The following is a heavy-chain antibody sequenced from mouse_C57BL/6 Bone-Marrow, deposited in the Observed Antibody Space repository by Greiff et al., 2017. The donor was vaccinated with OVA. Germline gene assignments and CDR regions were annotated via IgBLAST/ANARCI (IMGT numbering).Heavy chain of an antibody. D-gene: IGHD1-1*01. CDR3: ARPSLLRYYAMDY. CDR1: GYAFSSSW. Sequence: VQLQQSGPELVKPGASVKISCKASGYAFSSSWMNWVKQRPGKGLEWIGRIYPGDGDTNYNGKFKGKATLTADKSSSPAYMLLSSLTSEDSAVYFCARPSLLRYYAMDYWGQGTSVTVSS. V-gene: IGHV1-82*01. J-gene: IGHJ4*01. CDR2: IYPGDGDT.